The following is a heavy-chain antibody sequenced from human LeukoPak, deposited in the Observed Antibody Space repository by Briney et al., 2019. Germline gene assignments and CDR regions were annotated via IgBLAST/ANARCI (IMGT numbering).Heavy chain of an antibody. D-gene: IGHD6-19*01. CDR3: VRVAVTGIAYFQY. CDR2: INGNSGDT. J-gene: IGHJ1*01. CDR1: GYTFTGYY. V-gene: IGHV1-2*02. Sequence: ASVKVSCKASGYTFTGYYLHWMRQAPGQGLEWMGWINGNSGDTNYAQKFQGRVTMTRDTSISTAYMDLIRLTSDDTAVYYCVRVAVTGIAYFQYWGLGTLVTVPS.